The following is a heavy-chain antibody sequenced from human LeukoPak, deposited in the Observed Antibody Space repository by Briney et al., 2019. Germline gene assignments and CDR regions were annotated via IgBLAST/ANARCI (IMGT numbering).Heavy chain of an antibody. CDR2: ISWNSGSI. Sequence: GGSLRLSCAASGFTFDDYAMHWVRQAPGKGLEWVSGISWNSGSIGYADSVKGRFTISRDNAKNSLYLQMNSLRAEDTALYCCAKEGGYCSSTSCRTGGWFDPWGQGTLVTVSS. D-gene: IGHD2-2*01. CDR1: GFTFDDYA. CDR3: AKEGGYCSSTSCRTGGWFDP. V-gene: IGHV3-9*01. J-gene: IGHJ5*02.